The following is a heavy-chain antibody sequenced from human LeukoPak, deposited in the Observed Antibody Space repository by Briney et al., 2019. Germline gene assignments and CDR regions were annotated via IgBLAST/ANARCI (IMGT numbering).Heavy chain of an antibody. CDR1: GGSFSNYL. Sequence: SETLSLTCSVSGGSFSNYLWSWIRQSPGKGLEWVGYISDSGSTNYNPSLKSRVTISLDTSKNQLSLKLSSVTTADTAVYYCARSHGLYWGQGILVTVSS. CDR3: ARSHGLY. CDR2: ISDSGST. J-gene: IGHJ4*02. V-gene: IGHV4-59*01.